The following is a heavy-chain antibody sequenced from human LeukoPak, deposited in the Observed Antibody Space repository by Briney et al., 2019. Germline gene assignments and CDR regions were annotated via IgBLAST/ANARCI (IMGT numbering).Heavy chain of an antibody. V-gene: IGHV4-34*01. J-gene: IGHJ4*02. Sequence: GSLRLSCAASGFTVSSNYMSWVRQAPGKGLEWIGEINHSGSTNYNPSPKSRVTISVDTSKKQFSLKLSSVTAADTAVYYCARPYCSAGNCYSNFDSWGQGTLVTVSS. CDR1: GFTVSSNY. D-gene: IGHD2-15*01. CDR3: ARPYCSAGNCYSNFDS. CDR2: INHSGST.